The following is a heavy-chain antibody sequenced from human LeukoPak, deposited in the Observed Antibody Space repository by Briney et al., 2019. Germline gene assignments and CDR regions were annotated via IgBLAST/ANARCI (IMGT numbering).Heavy chain of an antibody. CDR3: ARGVTSSSGWYGTDY. J-gene: IGHJ4*02. D-gene: IGHD6-19*01. V-gene: IGHV1-46*01. CDR1: GYSFTNYY. CDR2: INPNTDSA. Sequence: ASVKVSCKASGYSFTNYYIHWVRQVPGQGLERMGIINPNTDSARCAQKFQDRVTMTRDTSTNTGYMELSSLGSEDTAVYYCARGVTSSSGWYGTDYWGQGTLVTVSS.